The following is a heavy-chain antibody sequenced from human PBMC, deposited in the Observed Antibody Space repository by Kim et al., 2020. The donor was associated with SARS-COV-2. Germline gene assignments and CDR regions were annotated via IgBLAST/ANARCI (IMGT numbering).Heavy chain of an antibody. V-gene: IGHV3-30*01. Sequence: KDRFTIDRDNSKNTLYLQMNSLRAEDTAVYYCARGTNYYDSRGYYSVGDYWGQGTLVTVSS. CDR3: ARGTNYYDSRGYYSVGDY. J-gene: IGHJ4*02. D-gene: IGHD3-22*01.